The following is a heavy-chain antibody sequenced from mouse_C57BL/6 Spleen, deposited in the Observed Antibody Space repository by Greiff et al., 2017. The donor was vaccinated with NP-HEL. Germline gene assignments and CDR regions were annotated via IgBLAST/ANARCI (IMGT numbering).Heavy chain of an antibody. CDR1: GFTFSSYA. D-gene: IGHD1-1*01. V-gene: IGHV5-9-1*02. CDR2: ISSGGDYI. Sequence: EVMLVESGEGLVKPGGSLKLSCAASGFTFSSYAMSWVRQTPEKRLEWVAYISSGGDYIYYADTVKGRFTISRDNARNTLYLQMSSLKSEDTAMYYCTREYGSSSRFAYWGQGTLVTVSA. J-gene: IGHJ3*01. CDR3: TREYGSSSRFAY.